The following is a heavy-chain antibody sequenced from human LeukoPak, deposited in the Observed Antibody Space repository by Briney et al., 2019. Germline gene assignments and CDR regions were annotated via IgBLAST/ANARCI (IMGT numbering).Heavy chain of an antibody. Sequence: GGSLRLSCAASGFTFSSYGMHWVRQAPGKGLEWVAVISYDGSNKYYADSVKGRFTISRDNSKNTLYLQMNSLRAEDTAVYYCARVSDEGYYYYYMDVWGKGTTVTVSS. V-gene: IGHV3-30*03. CDR3: ARVSDEGYYYYYMDV. D-gene: IGHD3-16*02. CDR2: ISYDGSNK. CDR1: GFTFSSYG. J-gene: IGHJ6*03.